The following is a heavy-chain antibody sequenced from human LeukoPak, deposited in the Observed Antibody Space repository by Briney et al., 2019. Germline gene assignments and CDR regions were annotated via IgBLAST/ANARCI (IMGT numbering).Heavy chain of an antibody. D-gene: IGHD3-22*01. CDR3: AREIGPHYYDSTPDAFDI. CDR2: ISSSSSYI. J-gene: IGHJ3*02. CDR1: GFTFSSYS. V-gene: IGHV3-21*01. Sequence: GGSLRLSCAASGFTFSSYSMNWVRQAPGKGLEWVSSISSSSSYIYYADSVKGRFTISRDNAKNSLYLQMNSLRAVDTAVYYCAREIGPHYYDSTPDAFDIWGQGTMVTVSS.